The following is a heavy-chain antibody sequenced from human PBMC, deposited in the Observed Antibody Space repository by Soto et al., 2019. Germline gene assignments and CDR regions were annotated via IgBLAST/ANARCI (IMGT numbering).Heavy chain of an antibody. CDR1: GYSITSYG. CDR2: ISAYNGNT. J-gene: IGHJ6*03. D-gene: IGHD3-3*01. CDR3: ARDTIFGTSGFMDV. V-gene: IGHV1-18*01. Sequence: ASVKVSWKASGYSITSYGISWVRQAPGQGLEWMGWISAYNGNTNYAQKLQGRVTMTTDTSTSTAYMELRSLRSDDTAVYYCARDTIFGTSGFMDVWGKGTTVTVSS.